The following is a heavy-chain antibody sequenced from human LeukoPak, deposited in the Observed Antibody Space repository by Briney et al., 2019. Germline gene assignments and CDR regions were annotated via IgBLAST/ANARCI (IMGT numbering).Heavy chain of an antibody. CDR1: GYTFTGYY. Sequence: ASVKLSCKASGYTFTGYYMHWVRQAPGQGLEWMGWINPNSGGTNYAQKFQGRVTMTRDTSISTAYMELSRLRSDDTAVYYCASAYYDYVWGSYRHGAFDIWGQGTMVTVSS. D-gene: IGHD3-16*02. V-gene: IGHV1-2*02. CDR3: ASAYYDYVWGSYRHGAFDI. CDR2: INPNSGGT. J-gene: IGHJ3*02.